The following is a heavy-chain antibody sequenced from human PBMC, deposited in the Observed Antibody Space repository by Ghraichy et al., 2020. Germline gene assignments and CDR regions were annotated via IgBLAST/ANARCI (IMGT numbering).Heavy chain of an antibody. CDR1: GGSVSSGSFS. CDR3: ARDPRIVSRFFNL. CDR2: IYHSGTT. V-gene: IGHV4-30-2*01. J-gene: IGHJ2*01. D-gene: IGHD2/OR15-2a*01. Sequence: SETLSLTCAVSGGSVSSGSFSWSWIRQPPGKGLEWIGYIYHSGTTYYNPSLKSRVTISLDDSKNQFSLKLNSVTAADTAVYYCARDPRIVSRFFNLWGRGTLVSVSS.